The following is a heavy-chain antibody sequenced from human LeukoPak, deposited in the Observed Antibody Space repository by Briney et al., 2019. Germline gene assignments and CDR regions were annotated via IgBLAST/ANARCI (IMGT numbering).Heavy chain of an antibody. CDR3: AKDSARYYDILTGYHDY. Sequence: GGSLRLSCAASGFTFDDYAMHWVRQAPGKGLEWVSGISWNSGSIGYADSVKGRFTISRDNAKNSLYLQMNSLRAEDTAVYYCAKDSARYYDILTGYHDYWGQGTLVTVSS. J-gene: IGHJ4*02. CDR1: GFTFDDYA. D-gene: IGHD3-9*01. CDR2: ISWNSGSI. V-gene: IGHV3-9*01.